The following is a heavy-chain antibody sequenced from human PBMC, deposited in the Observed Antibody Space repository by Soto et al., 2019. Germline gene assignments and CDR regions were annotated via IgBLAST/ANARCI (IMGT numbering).Heavy chain of an antibody. CDR3: ARDPGFGFGYSYAFAMAV. Sequence: QVQLVQSGAEVKKPGASVKVSCKASGYTFSNYGISWVRQGPGQGLEWMGWISGYNGNTHYEEKVQDRIKMTTETSMSTTYLKLRSLRSDDTAVYFCARDPGFGFGYSYAFAMAVWGQGTTVTVSS. CDR1: GYTFSNYG. J-gene: IGHJ6*02. CDR2: ISGYNGNT. V-gene: IGHV1-18*01. D-gene: IGHD5-18*01.